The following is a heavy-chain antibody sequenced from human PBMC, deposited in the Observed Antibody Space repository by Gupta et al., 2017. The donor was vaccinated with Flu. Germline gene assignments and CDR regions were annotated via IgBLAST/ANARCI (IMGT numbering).Heavy chain of an antibody. Sequence: EVQLLESGGGLVQPGGSLRLSCVASGFTFSGYVMSWVRQAPGKGLEWVSGISGSGSTIYYADSVKGRFAISRDNSKNTVYLQVNSLRGDDTAVYYCMRHPSYWGQGTLVTVSS. J-gene: IGHJ4*02. V-gene: IGHV3-23*01. CDR1: GFTFSGYV. CDR3: MRHPSY. CDR2: ISGSGSTI.